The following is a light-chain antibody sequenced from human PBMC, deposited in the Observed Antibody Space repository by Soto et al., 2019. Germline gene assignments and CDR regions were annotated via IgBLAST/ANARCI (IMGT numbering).Light chain of an antibody. CDR1: SSDVGGYNY. J-gene: IGLJ2*01. Sequence: QSVLTQPASVSGSPGQSITISCTGASSDVGGYNYVAWYQQHPGKAPKLMIYDVSNRPSGISIRFSGSKSGNTASLTISGLQAEDEADYYCSSYTSNSTLVFGGGTKLTVL. V-gene: IGLV2-14*01. CDR2: DVS. CDR3: SSYTSNSTLV.